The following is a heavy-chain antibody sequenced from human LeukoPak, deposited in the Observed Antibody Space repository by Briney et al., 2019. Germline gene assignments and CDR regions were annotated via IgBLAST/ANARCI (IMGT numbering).Heavy chain of an antibody. CDR2: ISSSRSYI. V-gene: IGHV3-21*01. CDR1: GVTFSSYN. J-gene: IGHJ4*02. CDR3: ARGASRADY. Sequence: GGSLRLSCAASGVTFSSYNMNWVRQAPGKRPEWVSSISSSRSYIYYADSVNGGFTISRDNAKNSLYLQMNSLRAGDTALYYCARGASRADYWGQGTLVTVSS.